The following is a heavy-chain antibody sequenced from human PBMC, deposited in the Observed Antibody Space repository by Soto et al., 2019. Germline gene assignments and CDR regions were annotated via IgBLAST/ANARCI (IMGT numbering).Heavy chain of an antibody. D-gene: IGHD6-19*01. J-gene: IGHJ4*02. CDR1: GFTVSSNY. Sequence: GGSLRLSCAASGFTVSSNYMSWVRQAPGKGLEWVSVICSGGSTYYADSVKGRFTISRDNSKNTLYLQMNSLRAEDTAVYYCAKDAAGRASDYWGQGTLVTVSS. V-gene: IGHV3-53*01. CDR3: AKDAAGRASDY. CDR2: ICSGGST.